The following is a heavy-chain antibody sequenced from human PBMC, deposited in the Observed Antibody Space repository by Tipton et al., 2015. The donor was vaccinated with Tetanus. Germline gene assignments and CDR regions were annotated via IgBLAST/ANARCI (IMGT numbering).Heavy chain of an antibody. V-gene: IGHV3-30*01. J-gene: IGHJ4*02. D-gene: IGHD4-11*01. CDR3: ARGTGKYSAGDY. Sequence: DSVKGRFTISRDNSKDILYLQMDSLRVEDTAVYYCARGTGKYSAGDYWGQGTLVTVSS.